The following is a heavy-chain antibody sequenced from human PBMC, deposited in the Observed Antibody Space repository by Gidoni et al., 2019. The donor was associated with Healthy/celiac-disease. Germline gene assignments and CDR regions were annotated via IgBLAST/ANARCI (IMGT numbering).Heavy chain of an antibody. Sequence: EVQLLESGGGLVQPGGSMRLSCAASGFTFSSYSMSWFRQAPGTGLEWVSAISGSGGSTYYADSVKGRFTISRDNSKNTLYLQMNSLRAEDTAVYYCAKDPEADYYDSSGPYHYWGQGTLVTVSS. CDR3: AKDPEADYYDSSGPYHY. CDR1: GFTFSSYS. CDR2: ISGSGGST. J-gene: IGHJ4*02. D-gene: IGHD3-22*01. V-gene: IGHV3-23*01.